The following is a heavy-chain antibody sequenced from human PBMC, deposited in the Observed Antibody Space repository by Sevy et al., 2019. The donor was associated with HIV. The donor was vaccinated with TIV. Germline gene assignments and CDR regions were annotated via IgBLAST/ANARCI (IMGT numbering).Heavy chain of an antibody. CDR1: GFTFSSYW. J-gene: IGHJ4*02. V-gene: IGHV3-33*08. CDR2: IWNDGSNK. Sequence: GGSLRLSCAASGFTFSSYWMHWVRQAPGKGLVWVAVIWNDGSNKYYADSVKGRFTISRDNSKNTLYLQMNSLRVEDTAVYFCARGGDFNDRSAKRDFDYWGQGTLVTVSS. D-gene: IGHD3-22*01. CDR3: ARGGDFNDRSAKRDFDY.